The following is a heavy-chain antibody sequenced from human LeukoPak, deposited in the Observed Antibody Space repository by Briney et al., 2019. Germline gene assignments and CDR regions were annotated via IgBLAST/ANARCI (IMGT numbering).Heavy chain of an antibody. CDR3: ARHYGSDQLDY. V-gene: IGHV4-59*08. Sequence: PSETLSLTCTVSGGSISSYYWSWIRQPPGKGLEWIGYIYYSGSTNYNPSLKSRVTISVDTSKNQFSLKLSSVTAADTAVYYCARHYGSDQLDYWGQGTLVTVSS. CDR1: GGSISSYY. J-gene: IGHJ4*02. CDR2: IYYSGST. D-gene: IGHD6-19*01.